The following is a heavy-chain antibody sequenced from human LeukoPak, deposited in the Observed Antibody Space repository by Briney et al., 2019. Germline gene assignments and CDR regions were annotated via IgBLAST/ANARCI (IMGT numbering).Heavy chain of an antibody. CDR1: GGSVSGGNYY. Sequence: SETLSLTCTVSGGSVSGGNYYCSWIRQSPGKGLEWIGYIHYSGSTVYNPSLKRRVTMSIDTSKNQFSLNLSSATAADTAVYYCTRTGSTGGYWGQGTLVTVSS. CDR2: IHYSGST. CDR3: TRTGSTGGY. V-gene: IGHV4-61*01. D-gene: IGHD1-7*01. J-gene: IGHJ4*02.